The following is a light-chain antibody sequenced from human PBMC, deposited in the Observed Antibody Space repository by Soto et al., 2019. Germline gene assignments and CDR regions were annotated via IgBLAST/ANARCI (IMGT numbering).Light chain of an antibody. J-gene: IGKJ1*01. CDR1: QSISNW. Sequence: DIQMTQSPSTLSASVGDRVTMTCRASQSISNWLAWYQQKPGEAPKLLIYKASSLESGVPSRFSGSGSGTEFTLTISSLQSDDFATYFCEQYGTYSPTFGQGTKGESK. CDR2: KAS. CDR3: EQYGTYSPT. V-gene: IGKV1-5*03.